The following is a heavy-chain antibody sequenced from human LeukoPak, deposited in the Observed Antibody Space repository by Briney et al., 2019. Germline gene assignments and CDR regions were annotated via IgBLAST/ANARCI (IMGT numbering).Heavy chain of an antibody. CDR1: GFTVSDDY. CDR2: IYSGGAT. Sequence: GGSLRLSCAASGFTVSDDYMNWVLQAPGKGLEWVSAIYSGGATYYADSVKGRFSISRDNSRNTVHLQMNSLRAEDTAVYYCARARYNWKGPYYFDSWGQGTLVTVSP. J-gene: IGHJ4*02. V-gene: IGHV3-53*01. D-gene: IGHD1-1*01. CDR3: ARARYNWKGPYYFDS.